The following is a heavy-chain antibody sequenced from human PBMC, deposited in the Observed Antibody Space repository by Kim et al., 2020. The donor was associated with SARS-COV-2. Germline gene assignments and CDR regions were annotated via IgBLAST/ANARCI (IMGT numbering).Heavy chain of an antibody. D-gene: IGHD6-13*01. J-gene: IGHJ4*02. CDR3: ARWLTAGPYYFDY. V-gene: IGHV4-59*01. CDR2: IYYSGST. CDR1: GGSISSYY. Sequence: SETLSLTCTVSGGSISSYYWSWIRQPPGKGLEWIGYIYYSGSTNYNPSLKSRVTISVDTSKNQFSLKLSSVTAADTAVYYCARWLTAGPYYFDYWGQGTLVTVSS.